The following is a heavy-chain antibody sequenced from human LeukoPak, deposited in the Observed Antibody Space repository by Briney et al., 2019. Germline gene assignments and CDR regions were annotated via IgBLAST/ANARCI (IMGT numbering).Heavy chain of an antibody. D-gene: IGHD5-24*01. CDR2: IYHSGST. J-gene: IGHJ5*02. Sequence: PSETLSLTCAVSGGSISSSNWWSWVRQPPGKGLEWIGEIYHSGSTNYNPSLKSRVTISVDKSKNQFSLKLSSVIAADTAVYYCARRRDGYNSPNGFDPWGQGTLVTVSS. CDR3: ARRRDGYNSPNGFDP. V-gene: IGHV4-4*02. CDR1: GGSISSSNW.